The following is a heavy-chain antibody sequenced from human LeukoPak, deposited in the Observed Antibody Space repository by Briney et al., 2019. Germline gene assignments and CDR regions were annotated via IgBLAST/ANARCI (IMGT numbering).Heavy chain of an antibody. CDR3: AALVGATLAGVYYFDY. V-gene: IGHV3-48*01. CDR2: IGGSTNTI. D-gene: IGHD1-26*01. Sequence: GGSLRLSCAASGFTFSSYSMNWVRQAPGKGLEWISYIGGSTNTIYYADSVKGRFTISRDNAKNSLYLQMNSLRAEDTAVYYCAALVGATLAGVYYFDYWGHGPLVPVSS. CDR1: GFTFSSYS. J-gene: IGHJ4*01.